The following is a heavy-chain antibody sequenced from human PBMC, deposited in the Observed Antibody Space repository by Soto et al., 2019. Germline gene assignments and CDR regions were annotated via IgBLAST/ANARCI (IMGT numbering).Heavy chain of an antibody. CDR2: IIPIFGTA. D-gene: IGHD2-8*01. J-gene: IGHJ4*02. Sequence: QVQLVQSGAEVKKPGSSVKVSCKASGGTFSSYAISWVRQAPGQGLEWMGGIIPIFGTANYAQKFQGRVKNTPDHSQEDAEQEVSGLKSGGTALDCCGGGVGGGCFGHWGQGTLVTVSS. CDR3: GGGVGGGCFGH. V-gene: IGHV1-69*05. CDR1: GGTFSSYA.